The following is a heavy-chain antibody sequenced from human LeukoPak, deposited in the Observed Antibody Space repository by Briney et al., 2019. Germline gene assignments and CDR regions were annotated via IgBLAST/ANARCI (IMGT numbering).Heavy chain of an antibody. CDR1: GYTFTGYY. Sequence: ASVTVSCTASGYTFTGYYMHWVRQAPGQGLEWMGWINPNSGGTNYAQKFQGRVTMTRDTSISTAYMELSSLRSEDTAVYYCASRYYDSSGSPSVDAFDIWGQGTMVTVSS. CDR2: INPNSGGT. D-gene: IGHD3-22*01. CDR3: ASRYYDSSGSPSVDAFDI. J-gene: IGHJ3*02. V-gene: IGHV1-2*02.